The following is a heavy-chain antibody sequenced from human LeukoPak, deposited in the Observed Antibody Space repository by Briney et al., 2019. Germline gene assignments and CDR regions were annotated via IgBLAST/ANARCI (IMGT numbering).Heavy chain of an antibody. D-gene: IGHD2-2*01. CDR3: ARDRTVYCSSTSCYETQPNPHPPPDY. CDR2: IKLDGSEK. Sequence: GGSLRLSCVASGFTFGKYWMSWVRQAPGKGLEWVANIKLDGSEKNYVDSVKGRFTISRDNTKNSLYLQMNSPRAEDTAVYYCARDRTVYCSSTSCYETQPNPHPPPDYWGQGTLVTVSS. V-gene: IGHV3-7*01. J-gene: IGHJ4*02. CDR1: GFTFGKYW.